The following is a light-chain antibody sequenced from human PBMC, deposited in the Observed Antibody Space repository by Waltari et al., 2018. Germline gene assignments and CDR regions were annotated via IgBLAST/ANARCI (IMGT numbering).Light chain of an antibody. Sequence: SYELTQPSSVSVSPGQTARITCSGDLLAKKYARWFQQKPGQAPVLVIHKDSERPSGIPERFSGSSSGTTVTLTISVAQVEDEADYYCYSAADNNRVFGGGTKLTVL. J-gene: IGLJ2*01. V-gene: IGLV3-27*01. CDR3: YSAADNNRV. CDR1: LLAKKY. CDR2: KDS.